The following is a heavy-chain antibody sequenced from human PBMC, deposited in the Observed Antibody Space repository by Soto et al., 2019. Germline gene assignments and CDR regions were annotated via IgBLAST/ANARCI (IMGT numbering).Heavy chain of an antibody. CDR3: AKDIRYADCYGMDV. V-gene: IGHV3-9*01. CDR1: GFTFDDYA. D-gene: IGHD5-12*01. CDR2: ISWNSGSI. J-gene: IGHJ6*02. Sequence: PGGSLRLSCAASGFTFDDYAMHWVRQAPGKGLEWVSGISWNSGSIGYADSVKGRFTISRDNAKNSLYLQMNSLRAEDTALYYCAKDIRYADCYGMDVWGQGTTVTVSS.